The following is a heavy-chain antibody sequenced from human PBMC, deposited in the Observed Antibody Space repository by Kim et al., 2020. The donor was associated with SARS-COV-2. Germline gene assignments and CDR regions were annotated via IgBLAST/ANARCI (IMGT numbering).Heavy chain of an antibody. J-gene: IGHJ5*02. Sequence: SQTLSLTCAISGDSVSSNSAAWNWIRQSPSRGLEWLGRTYYRSKWYNDYAVSVKSRITINPDTSKNQFSLQLNSVTPEDTAVYYCARDLGLGSSWEQWLVGERTCFDPWGQGTLVTVSS. D-gene: IGHD6-19*01. V-gene: IGHV6-1*01. CDR3: ARDLGLGSSWEQWLVGERTCFDP. CDR1: GDSVSSNSAA. CDR2: TYYRSKWYN.